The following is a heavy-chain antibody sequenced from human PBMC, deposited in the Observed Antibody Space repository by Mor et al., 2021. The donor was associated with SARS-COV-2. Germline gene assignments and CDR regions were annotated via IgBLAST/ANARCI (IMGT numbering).Heavy chain of an antibody. J-gene: IGHJ5*02. V-gene: IGHV3-64D*06. CDR2: GST. D-gene: IGHD3-22*01. CDR3: ARYDSSGYYH. Sequence: GSTYYADSEKGRFTISRDNSKNTLYLQMSSLRAEDTAVYYCARYDSSGYYHWGQGTLVTVSS.